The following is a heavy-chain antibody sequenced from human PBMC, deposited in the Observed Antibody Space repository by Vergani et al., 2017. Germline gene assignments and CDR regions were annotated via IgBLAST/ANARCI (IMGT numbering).Heavy chain of an antibody. V-gene: IGHV4-34*01. D-gene: IGHD3-16*02. Sequence: QVQLQQWGAGLLKPSETLSLTCAVYGGSFSGYYWSWIRQPPGKGLEWIGEINHSGSTNYNPSLKSRVTISVDTSKNQFSLKLSSVTAADTAVYYCARGPNYVGGSYRPLNYYGMDVWGQGTTVTVSS. CDR2: INHSGST. CDR3: ARGPNYVGGSYRPLNYYGMDV. CDR1: GGSFSGYY. J-gene: IGHJ6*02.